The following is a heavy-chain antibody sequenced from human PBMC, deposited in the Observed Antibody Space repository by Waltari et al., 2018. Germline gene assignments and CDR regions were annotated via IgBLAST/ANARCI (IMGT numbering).Heavy chain of an antibody. V-gene: IGHV4-30-4*08. CDR1: GGSISSGDYY. J-gene: IGHJ6*02. D-gene: IGHD6-6*01. CDR3: ARDPPRAARNYYGMDV. CDR2: IYSSGST. Sequence: QVQLQESGPGLVKPSQTLSLTCTVSGGSISSGDYYWSWIRQPPGKSMVWIGYIYSSGSTNYNPSLKSRVTISVDKSKNQFSLKLSSVTAADTAVYYCARDPPRAARNYYGMDVWGQGTTVTVSS.